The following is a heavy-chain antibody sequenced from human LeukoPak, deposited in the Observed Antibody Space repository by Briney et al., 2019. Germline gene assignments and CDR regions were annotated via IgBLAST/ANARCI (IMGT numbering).Heavy chain of an antibody. V-gene: IGHV1-69*06. Sequence: SVKVSCKASGDTFTNSIITWVRQAPGQGLEWVGGIIPIFSAANYAQKFQGRVTITADKSTSTSYMELSSLRSEDTAVYYCARSSVVTAMVHLEYWGQGTLVTVSS. J-gene: IGHJ4*02. CDR2: IIPIFSAA. CDR3: ARSSVVTAMVHLEY. CDR1: GDTFTNSI. D-gene: IGHD2-21*02.